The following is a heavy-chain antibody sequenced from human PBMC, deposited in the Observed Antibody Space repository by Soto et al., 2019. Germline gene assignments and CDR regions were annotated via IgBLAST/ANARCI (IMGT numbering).Heavy chain of an antibody. V-gene: IGHV5-10-1*01. Sequence: RGESLKISCKGSGYSFTSYCISWVRQMPGKGLEWMGRIDPSDSYTNYSPSFQGHVTISADKSISTAYLQWSSLKASDTAMYYCASDQVDVNYYYYGMDVWGQGTTVTVSS. CDR1: GYSFTSYC. CDR3: ASDQVDVNYYYYGMDV. J-gene: IGHJ6*02. D-gene: IGHD2-15*01. CDR2: IDPSDSYT.